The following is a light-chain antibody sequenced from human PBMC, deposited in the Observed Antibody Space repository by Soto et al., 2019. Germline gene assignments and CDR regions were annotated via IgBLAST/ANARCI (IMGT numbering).Light chain of an antibody. V-gene: IGLV2-23*02. CDR3: CSYAGSSTSYVV. J-gene: IGLJ2*01. Sequence: QSALTQPASVPGSPGQSITISCTGTSSDVGSYNLVSWYQQHPGKAPKLMIYEVSKRPSGVSNRFSGSKSGNTASLTISGLQAEDEADYYCCSYAGSSTSYVVFGGGTKLTVL. CDR1: SSDVGSYNL. CDR2: EVS.